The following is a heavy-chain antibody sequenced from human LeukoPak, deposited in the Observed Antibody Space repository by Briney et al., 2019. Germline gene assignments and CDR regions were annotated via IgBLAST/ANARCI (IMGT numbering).Heavy chain of an antibody. CDR2: IGHDGSFK. J-gene: IGHJ4*02. D-gene: IGHD3-16*01. V-gene: IGHV3-33*01. CDR3: ARDLGRGSYVDY. Sequence: GGSLRLSCAASGFPFSVYGMHWVRQAPGKGLEWVAVIGHDGSFKESADAVKGRFTISRDNPRNTLYLHMSSLRAEDTAVYYCARDLGRGSYVDYWGQGSLVTVSS. CDR1: GFPFSVYG.